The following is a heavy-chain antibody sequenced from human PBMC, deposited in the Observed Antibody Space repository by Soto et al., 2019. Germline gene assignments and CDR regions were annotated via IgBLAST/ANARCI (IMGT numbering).Heavy chain of an antibody. CDR3: ATDLPLSSSSWYVPPGY. J-gene: IGHJ4*02. CDR2: FDPEDGET. Sequence: GASVKVSCKVSGYTLTELSMHWGRQAPGKGLEWMGGFDPEDGETIYAQKFQGRVTMTEDTSTDTAYMELSSLRSEDTAVYYCATDLPLSSSSWYVPPGYWGQGTLVTVSS. D-gene: IGHD6-13*01. V-gene: IGHV1-24*01. CDR1: GYTLTELS.